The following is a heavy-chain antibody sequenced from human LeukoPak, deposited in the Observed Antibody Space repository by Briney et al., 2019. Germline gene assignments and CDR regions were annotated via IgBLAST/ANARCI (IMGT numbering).Heavy chain of an antibody. J-gene: IGHJ5*02. CDR2: ISYNGGFR. V-gene: IGHV3-30*18. Sequence: GGSLRLSCAASGFTFSSYGMHWVRQAPGRGLEWLAIISYNGGFRYYADSVKGRFTVSRDNSKSTLYLHMNTVRADDTAVYYCAKAAQIMVVTAIPDPWGQGTLVTVSS. CDR3: AKAAQIMVVTAIPDP. D-gene: IGHD2-21*02. CDR1: GFTFSSYG.